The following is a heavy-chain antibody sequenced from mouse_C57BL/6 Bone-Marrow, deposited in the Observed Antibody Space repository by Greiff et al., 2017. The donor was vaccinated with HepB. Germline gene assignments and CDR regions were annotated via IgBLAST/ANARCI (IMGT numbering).Heavy chain of an antibody. J-gene: IGHJ3*01. CDR1: GYTFTSYG. V-gene: IGHV1-81*01. D-gene: IGHD2-5*01. CDR2: IYPRSGNT. CDR3: ASDSNYVWAWFAY. Sequence: QVQLQQSGAELARPGASVKLSCKASGYTFTSYGISWVKQRTGQGLEWIGEIYPRSGNTYYNEKFKGKATLTADKSSSTAYMELRSLTSEDSAVYCCASDSNYVWAWFAYWGQGTLVTVSA.